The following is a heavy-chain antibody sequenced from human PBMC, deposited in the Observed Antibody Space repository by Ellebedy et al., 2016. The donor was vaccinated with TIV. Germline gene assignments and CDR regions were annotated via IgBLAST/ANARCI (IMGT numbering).Heavy chain of an antibody. CDR1: GGSFTSYY. Sequence: MPSETLSLTCAVYGGSFTSYYWSWIRQSPGKGLEWFGEIDHRGTTTYNPSIESRVIISVDTSKNQFSLKVRSVTAADTGIYYCARSGTYARSSLFYYWGQGNLVTVSS. CDR3: ARSGTYARSSLFYY. D-gene: IGHD1-26*01. V-gene: IGHV4-34*01. J-gene: IGHJ4*02. CDR2: IDHRGTT.